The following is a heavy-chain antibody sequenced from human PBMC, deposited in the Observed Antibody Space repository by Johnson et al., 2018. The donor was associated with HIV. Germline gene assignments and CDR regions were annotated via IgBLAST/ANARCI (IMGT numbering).Heavy chain of an antibody. J-gene: IGHJ3*02. CDR2: ISYDGSNK. CDR3: AKWTRESGSGLFDI. V-gene: IGHV3-30-3*02. D-gene: IGHD2-15*01. CDR1: GFTFSSYA. Sequence: QVQLVESGGGVVQPGRSLRLSCAASGFTFSSYAMHWVRQAPGKGLEWVAVISYDGSNKYYADSVKGRFTISRDNSKNTLYLQMNSLRAEDTAVYYCAKWTRESGSGLFDIWGQGTMVTVSS.